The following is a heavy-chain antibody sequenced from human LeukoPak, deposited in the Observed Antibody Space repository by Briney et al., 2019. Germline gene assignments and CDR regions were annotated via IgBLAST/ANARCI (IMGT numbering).Heavy chain of an antibody. CDR2: INHSGST. CDR1: GGSFSGYY. J-gene: IGHJ4*02. D-gene: IGHD4-17*01. V-gene: IGHV4-34*01. CDR3: ARGHTAVTRHFDF. Sequence: SETLSLTCAVYGGSFSGYYWSWIRQPPGKGLEWIGEINHSGSTNYNPSLKSRVTISVDTSKNQFSLKLSSVTAADTAVYYCARGHTAVTRHFDFWGQGTLVTVPS.